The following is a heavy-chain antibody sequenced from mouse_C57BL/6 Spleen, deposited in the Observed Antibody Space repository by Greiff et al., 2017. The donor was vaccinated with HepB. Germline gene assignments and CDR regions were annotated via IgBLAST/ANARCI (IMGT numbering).Heavy chain of an antibody. CDR1: GYTFTSYW. CDR2: IHPNSGST. Sequence: QVHVKQSGAELVKPGASVKLSCKASGYTFTSYWMHWVKQRPGQGLEWIGMIHPNSGSTNYNEKFKSKATLTVDKSSSTAYMQLSSLTSEDSAVYYCARWDGNYYYAMDYWGQGTSVTVSS. CDR3: ARWDGNYYYAMDY. D-gene: IGHD2-1*01. J-gene: IGHJ4*01. V-gene: IGHV1-64*01.